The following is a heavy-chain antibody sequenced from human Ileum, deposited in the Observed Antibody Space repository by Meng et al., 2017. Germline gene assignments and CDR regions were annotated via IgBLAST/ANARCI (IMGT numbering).Heavy chain of an antibody. CDR1: GLTFSNYW. CDR3: AISDWYDP. J-gene: IGHJ5*02. Sequence: EVQLVESGGGSVQPGGSLRLSCVVSGLTFSNYWMHWVRQVPGKGLVWVSRIKYDGTSTYYADSVRGRFTISRDNAKNTLYLQMNSLRAEDTAVYYCAISDWYDPWGQGTLVTVSS. V-gene: IGHV3-74*01. D-gene: IGHD3-16*02. CDR2: IKYDGTST.